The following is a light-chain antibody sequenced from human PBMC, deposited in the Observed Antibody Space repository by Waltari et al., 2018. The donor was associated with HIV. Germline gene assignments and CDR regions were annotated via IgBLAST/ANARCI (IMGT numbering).Light chain of an antibody. CDR3: ATWSAVLRAWV. CDR1: TSSSQFTS. Sequence: QSVLTQPPSTSAAPGQRVTISCSGDTSSSQFTSFYWYQQLPGAAHKLLVYDISHRPSGVPDRFSCAKSGASASLAITSVRSEDEGLYYCATWSAVLRAWVFGGGTKLTVL. V-gene: IGLV1-47*01. CDR2: DIS. J-gene: IGLJ3*02.